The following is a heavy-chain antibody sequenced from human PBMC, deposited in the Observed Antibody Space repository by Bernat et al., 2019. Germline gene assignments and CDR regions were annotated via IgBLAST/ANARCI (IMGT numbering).Heavy chain of an antibody. CDR1: GYTFTGYY. D-gene: IGHD2-2*03. CDR2: INPNSGGT. J-gene: IGHJ6*02. CDR3: ARDGYCSSTSCYIYYYYGMDV. Sequence: QVQLVQSGSEVKKPGASVKVSCKASGYTFTGYYMHWVRQAPGQGLEWMGRINPNSGGTNYAQKFQGRVTMTRDTSISTAYMDLSSLISDDTAVYYCARDGYCSSTSCYIYYYYGMDVWGQGTTVTVSS. V-gene: IGHV1-2*06.